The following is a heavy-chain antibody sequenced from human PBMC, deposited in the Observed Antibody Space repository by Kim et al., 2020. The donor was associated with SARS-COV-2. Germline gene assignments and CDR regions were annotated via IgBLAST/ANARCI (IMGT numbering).Heavy chain of an antibody. Sequence: SVKVSCKASGGTFSSYAISWVRQAPGQGLEWMGGIIPIFGTANYAQKFQGRVTITADESTSTAYMELSSLRSEDTAVYYCAILCGGDCYSYYYYGMDVWGQGTTVTVSS. J-gene: IGHJ6*02. CDR2: IIPIFGTA. D-gene: IGHD2-21*02. CDR1: GGTFSSYA. CDR3: AILCGGDCYSYYYYGMDV. V-gene: IGHV1-69*13.